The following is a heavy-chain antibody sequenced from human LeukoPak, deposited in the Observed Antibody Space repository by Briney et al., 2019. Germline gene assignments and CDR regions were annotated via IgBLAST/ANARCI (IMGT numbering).Heavy chain of an antibody. CDR2: IYHSGST. J-gene: IGHJ4*02. Sequence: SQTLSLTCTVSDDSISSGGYYWSWIRQPPGKGLEWIGYIYHSGSTYYNPSLKSRVTISVDRSKNQFSLKLSSVTAADTAVYHCARVSQFGGIHFDYWGQGTLVTVSS. D-gene: IGHD3-16*01. CDR3: ARVSQFGGIHFDY. V-gene: IGHV4-30-2*01. CDR1: DDSISSGGYY.